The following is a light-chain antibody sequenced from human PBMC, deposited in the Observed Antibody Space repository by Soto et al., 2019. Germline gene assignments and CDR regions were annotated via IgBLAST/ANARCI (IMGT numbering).Light chain of an antibody. CDR3: QQFNSYPRT. J-gene: IGKJ3*01. Sequence: AIQLTQSPSSLSASVGDRVTITCRANQGISSALAWYQQKPGQAPKLLIYDASSLESGVPSRFSGSGSGTDFTLTISRQQPEDFSTYYCQQFNSYPRTFGPGTKVDIK. CDR1: QGISSA. V-gene: IGKV1-13*02. CDR2: DAS.